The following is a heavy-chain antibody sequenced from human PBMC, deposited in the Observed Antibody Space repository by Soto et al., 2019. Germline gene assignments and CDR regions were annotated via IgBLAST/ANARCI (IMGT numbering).Heavy chain of an antibody. V-gene: IGHV3-30*18. D-gene: IGHD6-19*01. CDR1: GFTFSSYG. Sequence: QVQLVESGGGVIQPGRSLRLSCAASGFTFSSYGMHWVRQAPGKGLAWVAVISYDGSNKYYADSVKGRFPISRDNSKNTLEMQMNSLRAEDTAVYYCAKTSIEVAGQRAGILVDYWGQGTLVTVSS. J-gene: IGHJ4*02. CDR3: AKTSIEVAGQRAGILVDY. CDR2: ISYDGSNK.